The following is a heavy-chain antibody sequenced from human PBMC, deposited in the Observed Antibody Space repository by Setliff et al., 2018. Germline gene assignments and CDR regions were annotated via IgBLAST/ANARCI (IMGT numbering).Heavy chain of an antibody. V-gene: IGHV3-33*01. D-gene: IGHD2-15*01. Sequence: LRFSCGASGFAFSTHAMHWVRQAPGKGLEWVAVIWGDGGNKYHADSVKGRFTISRDNSKNTLYLQMNSLRPEDTAVYYCARTCSGSGCYAGLESWGQGTPVTVSS. CDR2: IWGDGGNK. CDR1: GFAFSTHA. CDR3: ARTCSGSGCYAGLES. J-gene: IGHJ4*02.